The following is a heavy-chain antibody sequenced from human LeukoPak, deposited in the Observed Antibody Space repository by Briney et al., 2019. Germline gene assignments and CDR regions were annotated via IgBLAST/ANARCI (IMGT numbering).Heavy chain of an antibody. V-gene: IGHV3-15*01. CDR1: GVTVSNTW. D-gene: IGHD2-15*01. CDR2: FTSRSASGTI. J-gene: IGHJ4*02. CDR3: TTGGVRMHF. Sequence: GGSLRLSCTASGVTVSNTWMSWVRQAPGKGLEWVGLFTSRSASGTIHYAAPVQGRFTILAEDSKNTWYLQMNGLQIEDTGIYYCTTGGVRMHFWGQGTLVTVSS.